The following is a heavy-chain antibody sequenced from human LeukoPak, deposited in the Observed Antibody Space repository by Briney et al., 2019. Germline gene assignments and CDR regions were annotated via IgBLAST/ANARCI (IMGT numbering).Heavy chain of an antibody. CDR2: ISWDGGST. CDR1: GFTFDDYT. V-gene: IGHV3-43*01. Sequence: GGSLRLSCAASGFTFDDYTMHWVRQAPGKGLEWVSLISWDGGSTYYADSVKGRFTISRDNSKNSLYLQMNSLRTEDTALYYCAKGVARLGDYYYYYYMDVWGKGTTVTISS. CDR3: AKGVARLGDYYYYYYMDV. D-gene: IGHD5-12*01. J-gene: IGHJ6*03.